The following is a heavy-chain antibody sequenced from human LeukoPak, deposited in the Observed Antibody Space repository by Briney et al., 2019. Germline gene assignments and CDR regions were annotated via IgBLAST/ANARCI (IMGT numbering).Heavy chain of an antibody. D-gene: IGHD6-19*01. CDR1: GFSFSSYG. J-gene: IGHJ4*02. CDR2: IWYDGSHK. V-gene: IGHV3-33*01. CDR3: ATPSSYSSGWYNLDY. Sequence: GGSLRLSCAASGFSFSSYGMHWVRQAPGKGLEWVAVIWYDGSHKYYADSVKGRFIISRDNSRNTLYLQMNSLRVEDTTVYYCATPSSYSSGWYNLDYWGQGTLVTVSS.